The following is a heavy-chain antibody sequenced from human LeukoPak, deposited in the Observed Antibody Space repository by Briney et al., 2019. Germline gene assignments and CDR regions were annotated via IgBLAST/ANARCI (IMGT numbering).Heavy chain of an antibody. J-gene: IGHJ4*02. V-gene: IGHV3-9*01. CDR3: VRDGLRFLRFDY. CDR2: ISWNSGSI. D-gene: IGHD3-3*01. Sequence: GGSLRLSCAASGFTFDDYAMHWVRQAPGKGLEWVSGISWNSGSIGYADSVKGRFTISRDNSKNTLYLQMNSLRAEDTAVYYCVRDGLRFLRFDYWGQGTLVTVSS. CDR1: GFTFDDYA.